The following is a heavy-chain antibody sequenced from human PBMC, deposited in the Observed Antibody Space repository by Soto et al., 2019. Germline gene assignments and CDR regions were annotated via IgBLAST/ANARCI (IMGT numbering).Heavy chain of an antibody. V-gene: IGHV4-59*08. Sequence: SETLSLTCTVSGGSISIYYWSWIRQPPGKGLEWIGYIYYSGSTNYNPSLKSRVTISVDTSKNQFSLDLSSVTAADTAVYYCATMGTPVTGLYYFDYWGQGTLVTVSS. CDR2: IYYSGST. D-gene: IGHD4-17*01. CDR3: ATMGTPVTGLYYFDY. CDR1: GGSISIYY. J-gene: IGHJ4*02.